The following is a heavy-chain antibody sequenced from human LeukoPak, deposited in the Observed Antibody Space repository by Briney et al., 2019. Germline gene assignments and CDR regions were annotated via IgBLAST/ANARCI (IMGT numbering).Heavy chain of an antibody. Sequence: SVTVSCTASGGTFSSFATSWVRQAPGQGLEWMGGIIPIFGTANYAQKFQGRVTITADESTSTAYMELSSLRSEDTAVYYCARRRSDAFDIWGQGTMVTVSS. J-gene: IGHJ3*02. CDR1: GGTFSSFA. CDR2: IIPIFGTA. V-gene: IGHV1-69*13. CDR3: ARRRSDAFDI.